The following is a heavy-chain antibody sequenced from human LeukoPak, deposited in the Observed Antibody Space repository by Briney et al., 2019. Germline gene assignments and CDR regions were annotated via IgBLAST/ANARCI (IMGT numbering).Heavy chain of an antibody. D-gene: IGHD3-3*01. J-gene: IGHJ6*03. CDR2: IYYSGST. V-gene: IGHV4-59*01. CDR3: ARDLFGVVPRRYYYMDV. Sequence: SETLSLTCTVPGGSISSYYWSWIRQPPGKGLEWIGYIYYSGSTNYNPSLKSRVTISVDTSKNQFSLKLSSVTAADTAVYYCARDLFGVVPRRYYYMDVWGKGTTVTVSS. CDR1: GGSISSYY.